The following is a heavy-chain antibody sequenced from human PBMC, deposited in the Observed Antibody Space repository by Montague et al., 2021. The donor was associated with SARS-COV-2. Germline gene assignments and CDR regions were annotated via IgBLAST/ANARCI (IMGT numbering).Heavy chain of an antibody. D-gene: IGHD2-21*02. Sequence: SLRLSCAASDFTFSDYSMTWVRRAPGKGLEWVSFITGSGSTTYYADSVKGRFTISRDNSRSTLYLQMNSLRVEDTAVYYCARRRIKDILLVLPAPHLDVWGKGTTVTVSS. CDR2: ITGSGSTT. CDR1: DFTFSDYS. J-gene: IGHJ6*04. CDR3: ARRRIKDILLVLPAPHLDV. V-gene: IGHV3-23*01.